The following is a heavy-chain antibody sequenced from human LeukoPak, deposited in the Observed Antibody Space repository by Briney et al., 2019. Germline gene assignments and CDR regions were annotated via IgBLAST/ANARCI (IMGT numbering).Heavy chain of an antibody. Sequence: PSETLSLTCAVYGGSFSGYYWSWIRQPPGKGLEWIGEINHSGSTNYNPSLKSRVTISVDTSKNQFSLKLSSVTAADTAVYYCARGVVAAAGRTFDFWGQGTLVTVSS. CDR3: ARGVVAAAGRTFDF. J-gene: IGHJ4*02. CDR2: INHSGST. D-gene: IGHD6-13*01. V-gene: IGHV4-34*01. CDR1: GGSFSGYY.